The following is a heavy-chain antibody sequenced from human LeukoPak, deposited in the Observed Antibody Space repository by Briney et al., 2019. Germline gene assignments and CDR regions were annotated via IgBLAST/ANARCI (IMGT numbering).Heavy chain of an antibody. J-gene: IGHJ4*02. D-gene: IGHD3-22*01. Sequence: SETLSLTCTVSGGSISSYYWSWIRQPAGKGLEWIGRIYTSGSTNYNPSLKSRVTMSVDTSMNQFSLKLSSVTAADTAVYYCARDYYYDSSGYYHFDYWGQGNLVTVSS. CDR3: ARDYYYDSSGYYHFDY. CDR2: IYTSGST. V-gene: IGHV4-4*07. CDR1: GGSISSYY.